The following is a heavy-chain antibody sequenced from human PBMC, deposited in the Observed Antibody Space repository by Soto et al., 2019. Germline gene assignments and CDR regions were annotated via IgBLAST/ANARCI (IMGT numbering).Heavy chain of an antibody. CDR3: ARDKDFYDSSGPRFDP. CDR1: GASIDRNTYY. V-gene: IGHV4-39*02. Sequence: SETLSLTCAVSGASIDRNTYYWAWIRQSPGKGLEWIATIYYSGAAYYNPSLKDRVTISVATSKNQFYLKVSSVTAADTAHYYCARDKDFYDSSGPRFDPWGQGTPVTVSS. J-gene: IGHJ5*02. D-gene: IGHD3-22*01. CDR2: IYYSGAA.